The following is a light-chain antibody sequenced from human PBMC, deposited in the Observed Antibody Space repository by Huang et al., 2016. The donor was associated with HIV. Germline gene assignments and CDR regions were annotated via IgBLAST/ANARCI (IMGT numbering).Light chain of an antibody. Sequence: DIQMTQSPSSLSASVGDRVTITCRASQGISNSLAWYQQKPGKASTLLLYAASRLKSGVPSRFSGSGSGTDYTLTISSLQPEDFAPYYCQQYYSTPPITFGQGTRLEIK. CDR1: QGISNS. CDR3: QQYYSTPPIT. CDR2: AAS. J-gene: IGKJ5*01. V-gene: IGKV1-NL1*01.